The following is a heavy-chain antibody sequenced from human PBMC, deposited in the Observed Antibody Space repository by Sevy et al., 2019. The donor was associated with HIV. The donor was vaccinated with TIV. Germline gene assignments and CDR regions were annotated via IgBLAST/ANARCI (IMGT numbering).Heavy chain of an antibody. V-gene: IGHV6-1*01. CDR2: TYYTSRWSN. J-gene: IGHJ5*02. CDR1: GDSVSSNGAA. D-gene: IGHD1-26*01. Sequence: SQTLSLTCGISGDSVSSNGAAWNWIRQSPSRGLEWLGRTYYTSRWSNDYAASVKSPITINPDTSKNQFSLQLNSVTPEDTAIYYCARDYIGGSRGGQGFDPWGQGTLVTVSS. CDR3: ARDYIGGSRGGQGFDP.